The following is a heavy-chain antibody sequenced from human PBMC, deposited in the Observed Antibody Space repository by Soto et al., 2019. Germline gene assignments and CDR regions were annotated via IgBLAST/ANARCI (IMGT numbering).Heavy chain of an antibody. CDR1: GGTFSSYA. D-gene: IGHD3-3*01. CDR3: ARVNDFNYYYYGMDV. Sequence: QVQLVQSGAEVKKPGSSVKVSCKASGGTFSSYAISWVRQAPGQGLEWVGGIIPIFGTANYAQKFQGRVTITADKSTRTAYMELSSLRSEDTAVYYCARVNDFNYYYYGMDVWGQGTTVTVSS. CDR2: IIPIFGTA. V-gene: IGHV1-69*06. J-gene: IGHJ6*02.